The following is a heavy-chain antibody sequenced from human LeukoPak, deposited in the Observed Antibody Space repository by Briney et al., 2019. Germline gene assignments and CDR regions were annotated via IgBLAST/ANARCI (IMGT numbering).Heavy chain of an antibody. V-gene: IGHV3-30*04. D-gene: IGHD3-10*01. CDR3: AREGSGSYWYYFDY. J-gene: IGHJ4*02. CDR2: ISYDGSNK. Sequence: GGSLRLSCAASGFTFSSYAMHWVRQAPGKGLEWVAVISYDGSNKYYADSVKGRFTISRDNSKNTLYLQMNSLRAEDTAVYYCAREGSGSYWYYFDYWGQGTLVTVSS. CDR1: GFTFSSYA.